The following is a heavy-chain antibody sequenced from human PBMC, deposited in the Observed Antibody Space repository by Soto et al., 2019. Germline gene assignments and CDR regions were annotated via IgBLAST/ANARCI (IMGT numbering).Heavy chain of an antibody. CDR1: GGSISSSSYY. Sequence: PSETLSLTCTVSGGSISSSSYYWGWIRQPPGKGLEWIGSIYYSGSTYYNPSLKSRVTISVDTSKNQFSLKLSSVTAADTAVYYCARRNLYSNYGWFDPWGQGTLVTVSS. D-gene: IGHD4-4*01. CDR2: IYYSGST. V-gene: IGHV4-39*01. J-gene: IGHJ5*02. CDR3: ARRNLYSNYGWFDP.